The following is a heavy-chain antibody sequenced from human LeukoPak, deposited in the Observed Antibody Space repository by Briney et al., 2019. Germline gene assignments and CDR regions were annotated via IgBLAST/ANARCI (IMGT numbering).Heavy chain of an antibody. J-gene: IGHJ4*02. V-gene: IGHV3-30*18. CDR3: TKEGGPMAATTERYSFDH. CDR1: GFTFSDYG. CDR2: ISKHGRVQ. Sequence: GRSLRLSCAASGFTFSDYGMHWVRQAPGKGLEGVTVISKHGRVQYYADSVKGRFTISRDNSKNTLSLQMNSLREEDTAVSYCTKEGGPMAATTERYSFDHWGQGALVTVSS. D-gene: IGHD6-25*01.